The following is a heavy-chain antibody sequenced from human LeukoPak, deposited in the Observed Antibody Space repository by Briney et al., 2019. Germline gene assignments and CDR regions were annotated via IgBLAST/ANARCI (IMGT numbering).Heavy chain of an antibody. Sequence: GGSLRLSCAASGFIVSGDLMSWVRQAPGKGLEWVSVIYSDGSTYYADSVKGRFTISRDNSKNTLDLQMTGLRAEDTAVYYCARERGRGRDSPWFDYWGQGTLVTVSS. CDR2: IYSDGST. D-gene: IGHD1-26*01. V-gene: IGHV3-53*01. CDR3: ARERGRGRDSPWFDY. J-gene: IGHJ4*02. CDR1: GFIVSGDL.